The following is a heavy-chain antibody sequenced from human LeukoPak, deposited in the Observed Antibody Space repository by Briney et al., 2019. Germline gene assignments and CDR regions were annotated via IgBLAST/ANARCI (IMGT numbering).Heavy chain of an antibody. CDR3: ARFPDY. CDR1: GGSFSGYY. CDR2: IYYSGST. Sequence: PSETLSLTCVVYGGSFSGYYWSWIRQPPGKGLEWIGYIYYSGSTNYNPSLKSRVTISVDTSKNQFSLKLSSVTAADTAVYYCARFPDYWGQGTLVTVSS. J-gene: IGHJ4*02. V-gene: IGHV4-59*01.